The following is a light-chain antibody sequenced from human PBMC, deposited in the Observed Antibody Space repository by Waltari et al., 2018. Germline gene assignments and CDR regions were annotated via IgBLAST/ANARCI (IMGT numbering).Light chain of an antibody. CDR1: QIVLYSSNNYNY. CDR2: GAS. J-gene: IGKJ2*01. V-gene: IGKV4-1*01. CDR3: HQYYESPYT. Sequence: DIVMPQHPDSLAVSLGERASITCKSRQIVLYSSNNYNYLAWCQQKPGQPPQLLIYGASTREPGVPGRFGGSGSGTHFALSISCQQAEDVAVYYFHQYYESPYTFRQGTKLEI.